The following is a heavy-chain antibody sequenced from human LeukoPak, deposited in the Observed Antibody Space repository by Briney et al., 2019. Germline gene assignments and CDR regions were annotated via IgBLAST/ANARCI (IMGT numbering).Heavy chain of an antibody. D-gene: IGHD6-19*01. CDR3: ASRSALIAVAGRRTYYFDY. CDR1: GGSISSSSYY. CDR2: IDYSGST. V-gene: IGHV4-39*01. J-gene: IGHJ4*02. Sequence: SETLSLTCTVSGGSISSSSYYWGWIRQPPGKGLEWIGSIDYSGSTYYNPSLKSRVTISVDTSKNQFSLKLSSVTAADTAVYYCASRSALIAVAGRRTYYFDYWGQGTLVTVSS.